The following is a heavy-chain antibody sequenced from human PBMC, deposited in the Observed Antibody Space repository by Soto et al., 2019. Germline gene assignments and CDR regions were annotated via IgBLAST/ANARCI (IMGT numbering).Heavy chain of an antibody. CDR2: MNPNSGNT. CDR3: ARAVPAAKLNMDV. J-gene: IGHJ6*03. CDR1: GYTFISYD. V-gene: IGHV1-8*01. Sequence: QVQLVQSGAEVKKAGDSVKVSCRASGYTFISYDINWVRQATGQGPEWMGWMNPNSGNTGYAQKFQGRVTMCRNTSISTAYMELSSLTSDDTAVYYCARAVPAAKLNMDVWGKGTTVTVSS. D-gene: IGHD2-2*01.